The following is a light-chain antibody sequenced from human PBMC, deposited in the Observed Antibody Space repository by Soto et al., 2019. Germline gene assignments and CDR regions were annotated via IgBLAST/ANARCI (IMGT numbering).Light chain of an antibody. CDR2: DAS. CDR3: PQDYNYPRT. V-gene: IGKV1D-13*01. J-gene: IGKJ1*01. CDR1: QAISSA. Sequence: ANQLTHTPSSLSASVGDRATITCRASQAISSALAWYQQKPGQPPRLLIYDASTMQSGVPSRFSGSGSGTEFTLTISSLQPEDFATYYCPQDYNYPRTFGQGTKVDIK.